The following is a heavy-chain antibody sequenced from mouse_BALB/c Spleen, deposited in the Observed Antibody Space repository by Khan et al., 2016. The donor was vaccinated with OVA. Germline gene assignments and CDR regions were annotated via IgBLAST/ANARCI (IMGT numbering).Heavy chain of an antibody. Sequence: DLVKPGASVKLSCKASGYTFTSYWINWIKQRPGQGLEWIGRIAPGSGSDYYNDMFKGKATLTIDTSSSTAYIQVRGLSSEDSAVYFCARSNYYGSGLYAMDYWGQGTSGTVSS. CDR3: ARSNYYGSGLYAMDY. J-gene: IGHJ4*01. V-gene: IGHV1S41*01. CDR2: IAPGSGSD. D-gene: IGHD1-1*01. CDR1: GYTFTSYW.